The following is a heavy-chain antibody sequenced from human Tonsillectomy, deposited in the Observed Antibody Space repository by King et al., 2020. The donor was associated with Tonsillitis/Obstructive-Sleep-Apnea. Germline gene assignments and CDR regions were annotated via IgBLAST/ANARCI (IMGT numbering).Heavy chain of an antibody. Sequence: VQLVESGGGLVQPGRSLRLSCAASGFTFDDYVMHWVRQAPGKGLEWVSGISWNSGSIGYADSVKGRFTISRDNAKNSLYLQMNSLRAEDTALYYCARGGYRRGWYYGDWFDPWGQGTLVTVSS. CDR2: ISWNSGSI. D-gene: IGHD6-19*01. CDR3: ARGGYRRGWYYGDWFDP. V-gene: IGHV3-9*01. J-gene: IGHJ5*02. CDR1: GFTFDDYV.